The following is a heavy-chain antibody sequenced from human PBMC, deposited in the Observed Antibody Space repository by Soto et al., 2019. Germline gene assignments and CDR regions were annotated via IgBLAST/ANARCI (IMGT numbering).Heavy chain of an antibody. CDR3: AKTVLGYCSSTSCQGYFQH. D-gene: IGHD2-2*01. V-gene: IGHV1-3*01. J-gene: IGHJ1*01. CDR1: GYTFTSYA. CDR2: INAGNGNT. Sequence: QVQLVQSGAEVKKPGASVKVSCKASGYTFTSYAMHWVRQAPGQRLEWMGWINAGNGNTKYSQKFQGRVTITRDTCASTAYMELSSLRSEDTAVYYCAKTVLGYCSSTSCQGYFQHWGQGTLVTVSS.